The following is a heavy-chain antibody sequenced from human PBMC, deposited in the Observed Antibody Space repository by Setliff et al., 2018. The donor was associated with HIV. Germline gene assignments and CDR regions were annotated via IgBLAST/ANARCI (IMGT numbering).Heavy chain of an antibody. CDR2: INPNTGGT. J-gene: IGHJ4*02. CDR3: ARDNRTGYSSGWPLDY. CDR1: RYVFTAYH. Sequence: GASVKVSCKASRYVFTAYHIHWVRKAPGQGLEWMGWINPNTGGTQYAQKFQGRVTVTRDTPITTAYLELKRLRSDDTAVYFCARDNRTGYSSGWPLDYWSQGTLVTVSS. V-gene: IGHV1-2*02. D-gene: IGHD6-19*01.